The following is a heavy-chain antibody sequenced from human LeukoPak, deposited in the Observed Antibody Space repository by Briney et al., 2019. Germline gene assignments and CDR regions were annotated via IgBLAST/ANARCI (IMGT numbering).Heavy chain of an antibody. Sequence: PGGSLRLSCAASGFSFSSFDMSWVRQAPGKGLEWVSTIGGSGGSTYYADSVKGRFTISRDNSKNTVYLQMNSLRAEDTAVYYCARGPAALGEDFDFWGQGTLVTVSS. J-gene: IGHJ4*02. V-gene: IGHV3-23*01. CDR2: IGGSGGST. D-gene: IGHD3-16*01. CDR1: GFSFSSFD. CDR3: ARGPAALGEDFDF.